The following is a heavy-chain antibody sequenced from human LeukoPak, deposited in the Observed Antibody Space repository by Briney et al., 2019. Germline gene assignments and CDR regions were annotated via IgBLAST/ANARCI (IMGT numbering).Heavy chain of an antibody. D-gene: IGHD3-22*01. J-gene: IGHJ4*02. CDR1: GYTFTSYG. Sequence: GASVKVSCKASGYTFTSYGISWVRQAPGQGLEWMGWISAYNGNTNYAQKLQGRVTMTTDTSTSTAYMELSRLRSDDTAVYYCARVSISYDSSPGLFDYWGQGTLVTVSS. CDR3: ARVSISYDSSPGLFDY. CDR2: ISAYNGNT. V-gene: IGHV1-18*01.